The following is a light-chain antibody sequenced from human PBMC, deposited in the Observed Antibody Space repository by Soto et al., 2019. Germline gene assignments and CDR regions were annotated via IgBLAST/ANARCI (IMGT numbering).Light chain of an antibody. CDR3: QQRSNWPLT. CDR1: ESVTTY. CDR2: DAS. Sequence: EIVFTQSPATLSFSPGDSGSLSCRASESVTTYLAWYQQKPGQAPRLLVYDASNRATGIPARFGGSGSGTDFTLTISSLEPEDFAVYYCQQRSNWPLTFGGGTKVDIK. V-gene: IGKV3-11*01. J-gene: IGKJ4*01.